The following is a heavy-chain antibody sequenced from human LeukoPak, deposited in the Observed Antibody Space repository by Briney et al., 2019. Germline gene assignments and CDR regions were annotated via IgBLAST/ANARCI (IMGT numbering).Heavy chain of an antibody. D-gene: IGHD6-19*01. CDR2: TYYRSKWYN. CDR1: GDSVSSNSAA. CDR3: VRRRAVAGRMDAFDV. V-gene: IGHV6-1*01. J-gene: IGHJ3*01. Sequence: SQTLSLTCAISGDSVSSNSAAWNWIRQSPSGGLEWLGRTYYRSKWYNDYAVSAQSRIIFNPDTSKNQFSLQLRSVTPEDTAVYFCVRRRAVAGRMDAFDVWGQGTMVTVSS.